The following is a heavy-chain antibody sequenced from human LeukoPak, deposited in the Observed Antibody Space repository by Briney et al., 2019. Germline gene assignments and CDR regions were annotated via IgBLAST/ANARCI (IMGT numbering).Heavy chain of an antibody. J-gene: IGHJ3*01. CDR1: RDTFTRCA. V-gene: IGHV1-69*13. Sequence: SVKVSCKASRDTFTRCAFSGVRQAPGKGLEGVGGIIAIEGKANCVQKSQGRVTINADESTSTAYMEKRRQRYEDRAIYYCERDPGAPVRAFDFWGQGTMVTVSS. D-gene: IGHD3-10*01. CDR3: ERDPGAPVRAFDF. CDR2: IIAIEGKA.